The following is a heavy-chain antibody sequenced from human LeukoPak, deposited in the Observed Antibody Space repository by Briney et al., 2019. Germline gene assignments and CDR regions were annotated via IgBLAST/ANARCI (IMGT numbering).Heavy chain of an antibody. CDR1: GGSISSYY. Sequence: SETLSLTCTVSGGSISSYYWSWIRQPAGKGLEWIGRIYTSGSTNYNPSLKSRVTMSVDTSKNQFSMKLSSVTAADTAVYYCARSPLVPAAISPSYWYFDLWGRGTLVTVSS. CDR2: IYTSGST. D-gene: IGHD2-2*01. V-gene: IGHV4-4*07. CDR3: ARSPLVPAAISPSYWYFDL. J-gene: IGHJ2*01.